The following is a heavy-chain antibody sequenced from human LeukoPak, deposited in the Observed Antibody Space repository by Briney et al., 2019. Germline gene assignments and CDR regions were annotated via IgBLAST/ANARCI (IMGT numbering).Heavy chain of an antibody. Sequence: PSEPLSLPCTVSGYSISSGYYRGWIRQPPGKGLEWIGSIHHSGITYYNPSLKSRVTISVDTSKNQFSLKLSSVTAADTAVYYCARGSAADDYWGQGTLVTVSS. J-gene: IGHJ4*02. D-gene: IGHD6-25*01. CDR2: IHHSGIT. CDR1: GYSISSGYY. CDR3: ARGSAADDY. V-gene: IGHV4-38-2*02.